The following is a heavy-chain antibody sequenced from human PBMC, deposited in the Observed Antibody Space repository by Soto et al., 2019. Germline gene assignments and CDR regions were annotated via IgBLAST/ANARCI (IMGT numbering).Heavy chain of an antibody. CDR3: ARGGAMGVDY. D-gene: IGHD1-26*01. V-gene: IGHV3-74*01. J-gene: IGHJ4*02. CDR2: IYFDGIPT. CDR1: GFTFNTLW. Sequence: TGGSLRLSCTASGFTFNTLWMHWVRQAPGKGLVWVSRIYFDGIPTNYADSVKGRLTVSRDNAKNTVYLHVNNLRDEDTAVYYCARGGAMGVDYWGQGTLVTV.